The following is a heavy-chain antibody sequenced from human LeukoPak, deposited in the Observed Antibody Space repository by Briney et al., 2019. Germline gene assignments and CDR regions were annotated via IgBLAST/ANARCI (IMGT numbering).Heavy chain of an antibody. V-gene: IGHV1-18*04. D-gene: IGHD4-17*01. CDR3: ARVDDCGDFFQTDY. CDR1: GYTFTSYG. CDR2: ISAYNGNT. J-gene: IGHJ4*02. Sequence: VASVKVSCKASGYTFTSYGISWVRQAPGQGLEWMGWISAYNGNTNYAQKLQGRVTMTTDTSTSTAYMELRSLRSDDTAVYYCARVDDCGDFFQTDYWGQGTLVTVSS.